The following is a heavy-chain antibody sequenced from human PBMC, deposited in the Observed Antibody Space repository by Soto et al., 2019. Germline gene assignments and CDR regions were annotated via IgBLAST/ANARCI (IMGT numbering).Heavy chain of an antibody. J-gene: IGHJ6*02. Sequence: SVKVSCKASGGTFSSYTISWVRQAPGQGLEWTGRIIPILGIANYAQKFQGRVTITADKSTSTAYMELSSLRSEDTAVYYCAREACSSTSCYADYYYGMDVWGQGTTVTVSS. V-gene: IGHV1-69*04. CDR3: AREACSSTSCYADYYYGMDV. D-gene: IGHD2-2*01. CDR2: IIPILGIA. CDR1: GGTFSSYT.